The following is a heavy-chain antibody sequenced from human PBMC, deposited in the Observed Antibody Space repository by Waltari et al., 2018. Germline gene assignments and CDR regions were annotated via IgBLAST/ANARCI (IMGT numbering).Heavy chain of an antibody. J-gene: IGHJ4*02. Sequence: EVQLLESGGTLIQPGGSLGLPWVASGFTFSGYTMTWVRPAPGKGLEWVSTIRSGGDRTQYADSVKGRFTISRDTSKNTVFLQMISLRAEDTAVYYCLRDRRGPALFDSWGQGTLVTVSS. CDR1: GFTFSGYT. D-gene: IGHD2-2*01. CDR2: IRSGGDRT. V-gene: IGHV3-23*01. CDR3: LRDRRGPALFDS.